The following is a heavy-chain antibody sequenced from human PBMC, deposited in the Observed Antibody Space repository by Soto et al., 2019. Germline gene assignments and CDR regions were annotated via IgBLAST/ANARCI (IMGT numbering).Heavy chain of an antibody. CDR2: IYYSGST. CDR3: AREAVAGTGWFDP. Sequence: SETLSFTCRVSGAALNSGNYYWSWIRQVPGKGLEWIGYIYYSGSTYYNPSLKSRVTISVDTSKNQFSLKLSSVTAADTAVYYCAREAVAGTGWFDPWGQGTLVTVSS. CDR1: GAALNSGNYY. V-gene: IGHV4-31*03. J-gene: IGHJ5*02. D-gene: IGHD6-19*01.